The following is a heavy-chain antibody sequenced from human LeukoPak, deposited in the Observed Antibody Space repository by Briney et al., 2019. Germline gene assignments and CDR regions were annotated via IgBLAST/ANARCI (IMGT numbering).Heavy chain of an antibody. CDR2: MNPNSGNT. V-gene: IGHV1-8*03. CDR3: ARGFLAGTSYYYYYMDV. J-gene: IGHJ6*03. D-gene: IGHD6-19*01. CDR1: GYTFTSYD. Sequence: ASVTVSCKASGYTFTSYDINWVRQATGQGLEWMGWMNPNSGNTGYAQKFQGRVTITRNTSISTAYMELSSLRSEDTAVYYCARGFLAGTSYYYYYMDVWGKGTTVTVSS.